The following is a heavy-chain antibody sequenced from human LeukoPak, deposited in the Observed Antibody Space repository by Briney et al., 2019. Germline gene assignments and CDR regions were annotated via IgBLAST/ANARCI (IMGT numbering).Heavy chain of an antibody. CDR1: VFTFRDYY. CDR2: IKQDGRDK. V-gene: IGHV3-7*03. CDR3: ARDSGGLGYY. J-gene: IGHJ4*02. Sequence: GWALPLSCAASVFTFRDYYMSWLRPAPGKGLDGVANIKQDGRDKYYVDSVKGRYTISRDNAKNSLYLQMNSLRAEDTALYYCARDSGGLGYYWGQGTLVTVSS. D-gene: IGHD4-17*01.